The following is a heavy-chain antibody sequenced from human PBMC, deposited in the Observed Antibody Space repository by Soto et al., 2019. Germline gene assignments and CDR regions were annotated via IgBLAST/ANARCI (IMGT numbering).Heavy chain of an antibody. Sequence: SETLSLTCTVSGGSISSSSYYWGWIRQPPGKGLEWIGSIYYSGSTYYNPSLKSRVTISVDTSKNQFSLKLSSVTAADTAVYYCASVTGDFRYYYYYYMDVWGKGTTVTV. CDR3: ASVTGDFRYYYYYYMDV. CDR1: GGSISSSSYY. J-gene: IGHJ6*03. D-gene: IGHD7-27*01. CDR2: IYYSGST. V-gene: IGHV4-39*01.